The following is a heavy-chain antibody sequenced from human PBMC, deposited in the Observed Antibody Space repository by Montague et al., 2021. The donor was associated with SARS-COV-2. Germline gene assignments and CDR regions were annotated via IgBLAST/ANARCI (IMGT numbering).Heavy chain of an antibody. CDR2: MYTSGST. J-gene: IGHJ6*02. Sequence: TLSLTCTVSGGSISSGKYYWSWIRQHAGKGLEWIGRMYTSGSTNYNPSLKSRVTISVDTSKNQFSLKLRSVTAADTAVYYCARDFQVVITISSWDYCGMDFWGQGTTVTVSS. D-gene: IGHD3-22*01. V-gene: IGHV4-61*02. CDR1: GGSISSGKYY. CDR3: ARDFQVVITISSWDYCGMDF.